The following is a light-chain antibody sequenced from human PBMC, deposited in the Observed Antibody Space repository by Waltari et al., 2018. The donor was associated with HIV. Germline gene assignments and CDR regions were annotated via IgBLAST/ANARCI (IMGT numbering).Light chain of an antibody. Sequence: EIVLTQSPGSLSLSPGDRATLSCRASQSVTASYLAWYQQKPGQAPRLLMYAASSRATGIPDRFSGSGSATDFTLTVSRLESEDFAVYYCQQYGSSPYTFGQGTKLEIK. CDR3: QQYGSSPYT. CDR2: AAS. V-gene: IGKV3-20*01. CDR1: QSVTASY. J-gene: IGKJ2*01.